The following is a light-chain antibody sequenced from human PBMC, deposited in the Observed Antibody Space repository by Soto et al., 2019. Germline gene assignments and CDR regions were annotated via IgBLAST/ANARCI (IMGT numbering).Light chain of an antibody. CDR2: AAS. CDR1: QGIRND. J-gene: IGKJ1*01. Sequence: AIQMTQSPSSLSASVGDRVTITCRASQGIRNDLGWYQQKPGKAPKLLIYAASSLQSGVPSRFSGSGSGTDCTLTISSLQPEDFVTYYCLQDYNYPWTFGQGTKVEIK. V-gene: IGKV1-6*01. CDR3: LQDYNYPWT.